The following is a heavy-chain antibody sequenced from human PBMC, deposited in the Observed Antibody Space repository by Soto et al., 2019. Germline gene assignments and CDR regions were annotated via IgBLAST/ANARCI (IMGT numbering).Heavy chain of an antibody. J-gene: IGHJ4*02. CDR2: IIPIFGTA. D-gene: IGHD6-19*01. CDR1: GGTFSSYA. CDR3: ALVAVAGPIDY. V-gene: IGHV1-69*06. Sequence: ASVKVSCKASGGTFSSYAISWVRQAPGQGLEWMGGIIPIFGTANYAQKFQGRVTITADKSTSTAYMELSSLRSEDTAVYYCALVAVAGPIDYWGQGTLVTVSS.